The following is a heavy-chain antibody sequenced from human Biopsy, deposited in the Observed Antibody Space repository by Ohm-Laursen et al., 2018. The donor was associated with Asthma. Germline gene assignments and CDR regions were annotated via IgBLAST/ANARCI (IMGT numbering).Heavy chain of an antibody. CDR1: GFSFHNYP. CDR2: TSYDGANN. V-gene: IGHV3-30-3*01. J-gene: IGHJ4*02. CDR3: ARSKVAGRSYYFDY. Sequence: SLRLSCAASGFSFHNYPMHWVRQAPGKGLEWVALTSYDGANNYYADSVKGRFTISRDNSENTVSLQMNSLTAADTAVYYCARSKVAGRSYYFDYWGQGTLVTVSS. D-gene: IGHD6-19*01.